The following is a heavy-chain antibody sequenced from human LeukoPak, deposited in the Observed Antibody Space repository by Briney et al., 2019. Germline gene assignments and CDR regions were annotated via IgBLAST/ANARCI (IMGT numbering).Heavy chain of an antibody. D-gene: IGHD3-22*01. CDR1: GGSISNYY. Sequence: SETLSLTCTVSGGSISNYYWMWSRQPPGKGLEWIGYIYYSGSTKYNPSLKSRVTISVDTSKNQFSLKLNSVTAADTAVYYCARGVGDSSGYYYSGFDYWGQGTLVTVSS. V-gene: IGHV4-59*01. CDR2: IYYSGST. CDR3: ARGVGDSSGYYYSGFDY. J-gene: IGHJ4*02.